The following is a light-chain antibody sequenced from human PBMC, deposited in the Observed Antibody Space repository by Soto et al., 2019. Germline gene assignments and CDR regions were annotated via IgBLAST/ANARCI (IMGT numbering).Light chain of an antibody. Sequence: EIVMTQSPATLSVSPVDGATLSFRASQGISTNLAWYQQKPGQSPRLLIYGASTRAAGIPARFRGSRSGTDFTLTISRLEPEDFAVYYCQQYGSSHGACGQGTKGDIK. CDR3: QQYGSSHGA. CDR2: GAS. J-gene: IGKJ1*01. V-gene: IGKV3-15*01. CDR1: QGISTN.